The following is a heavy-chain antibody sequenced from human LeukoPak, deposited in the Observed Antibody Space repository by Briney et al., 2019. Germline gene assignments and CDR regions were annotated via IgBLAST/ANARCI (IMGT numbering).Heavy chain of an antibody. Sequence: GGSLRHSCAASGFTFSSYAMSWVRQAPGKGLEWVSAISGSGGSTYYADSVKGRFTISRDNSKNTLYLQMNSLRAEDTAVYYCASGFVVVVAADYWGQGTLVTVSS. CDR2: ISGSGGST. CDR3: ASGFVVVVAADY. CDR1: GFTFSSYA. D-gene: IGHD2-15*01. V-gene: IGHV3-23*01. J-gene: IGHJ4*02.